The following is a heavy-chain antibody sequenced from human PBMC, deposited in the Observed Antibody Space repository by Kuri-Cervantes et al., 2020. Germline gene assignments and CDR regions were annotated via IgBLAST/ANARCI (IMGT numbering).Heavy chain of an antibody. CDR2: INPDGSTT. D-gene: IGHD3-22*01. CDR1: GFTFSGHW. J-gene: IGHJ4*02. V-gene: IGHV3-74*01. Sequence: GESLKISCAASGFTFSGHWFHWVRQPPGKGLMWVSRINPDGSTTNYADSVKGRFTISRDNSKNTLFLQMNSLRAEDTAVYYCARSYSYDTSGYFDYWGQGTLVTVSS. CDR3: ARSYSYDTSGYFDY.